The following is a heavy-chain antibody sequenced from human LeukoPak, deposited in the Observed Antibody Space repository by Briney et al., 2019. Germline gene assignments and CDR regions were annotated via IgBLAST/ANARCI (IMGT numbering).Heavy chain of an antibody. Sequence: PSETLSLTCTVSGGSISSSSYYWGWIRQPPGKGLEWIGNIYYSGSTHYNPSFKSRLTISVDTSKNQFSLKLSSVTAADTAVYYCASLRTGDFDYWGQGALVTVSS. D-gene: IGHD3-10*01. CDR2: IYYSGST. CDR3: ASLRTGDFDY. J-gene: IGHJ4*02. CDR1: GGSISSSSYY. V-gene: IGHV4-39*01.